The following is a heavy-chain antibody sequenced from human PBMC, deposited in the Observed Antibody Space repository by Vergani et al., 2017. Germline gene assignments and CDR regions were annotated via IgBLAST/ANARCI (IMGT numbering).Heavy chain of an antibody. CDR3: RRPKQQLVLEDAFDI. D-gene: IGHD6-13*01. V-gene: IGHV3-23*01. Sequence: EVQLLESGGGLVQPGGSLRLSCAASGFTFSSYAMSWVRQAPGKGLEWVSAISGSGGSTYYADSVKGRFTISRDNSKNTLYLQMNSLRAEDTAVYYCRRPKQQLVLEDAFDIWGQGTMVTVSS. CDR1: GFTFSSYA. CDR2: ISGSGGST. J-gene: IGHJ3*02.